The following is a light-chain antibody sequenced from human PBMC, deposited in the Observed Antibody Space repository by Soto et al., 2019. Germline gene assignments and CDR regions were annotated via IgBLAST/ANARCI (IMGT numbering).Light chain of an antibody. J-gene: IGKJ1*01. V-gene: IGKV1-5*01. CDR1: QSISSW. CDR3: QQYNSYPVT. Sequence: DIQMTQSPSTLSASVGDRVTITCRASQSISSWLAWYQQKPGKAPKLLIYDASSLGSGGPSRFSGSGSGTEFTLTISSLQPDDFATYYCQQYNSYPVTFGQGTKVEIK. CDR2: DAS.